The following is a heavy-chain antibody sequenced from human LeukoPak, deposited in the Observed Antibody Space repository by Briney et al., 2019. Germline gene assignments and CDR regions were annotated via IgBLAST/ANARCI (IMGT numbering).Heavy chain of an antibody. J-gene: IGHJ5*02. Sequence: GSVKVPCKASGYTFTGYDMHWVRQAPGQGVEWVGWINTNSGGTNYAQKFQGRVTMTRDTSISTDYMELSRLRSDDTAVYYCARGLGEYQLLAWFDPWRQGTLV. V-gene: IGHV1-2*02. D-gene: IGHD2-2*01. CDR2: INTNSGGT. CDR1: GYTFTGYD. CDR3: ARGLGEYQLLAWFDP.